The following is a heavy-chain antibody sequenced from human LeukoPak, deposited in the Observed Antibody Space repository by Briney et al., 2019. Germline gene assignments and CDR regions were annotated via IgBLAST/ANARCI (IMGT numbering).Heavy chain of an antibody. D-gene: IGHD3-22*01. CDR1: GYTFTSYD. CDR3: ARDSYDSXGYEDY. J-gene: IGHJ4*02. Sequence: SVKVSCKASGYTFTSYDINWVRQAPGQGLEWMGRIIPILGIANYAQKFQGRVTITADKSTSTAYMELSSLRSEDTAVYYCARDSYDSXGYEDYWGQGTLVTVSS. V-gene: IGHV1-69*04. CDR2: IIPILGIA.